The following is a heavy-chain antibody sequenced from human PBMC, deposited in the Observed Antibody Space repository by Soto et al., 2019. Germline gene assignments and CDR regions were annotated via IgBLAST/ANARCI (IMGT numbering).Heavy chain of an antibody. CDR2: IYYSGST. V-gene: IGHV4-31*03. Sequence: PSETLSLTCTVSGGSISSGGYYWSWIRQHPGKGLEWIGYIYYSGSTYYNPSLRSRVTISVDTSKNQFSLKLSSVTAADTAVYYCARRTLYSSSSGPEYYFDYWGQGTLVTVSS. D-gene: IGHD6-6*01. CDR1: GGSISSGGYY. CDR3: ARRTLYSSSSGPEYYFDY. J-gene: IGHJ4*02.